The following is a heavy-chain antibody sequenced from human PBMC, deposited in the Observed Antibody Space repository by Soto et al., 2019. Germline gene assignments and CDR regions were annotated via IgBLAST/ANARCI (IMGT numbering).Heavy chain of an antibody. J-gene: IGHJ5*01. CDR3: ARQDIAVVIADAMRYNWFDS. V-gene: IGHV4-34*01. CDR2: INVSGST. CDR1: GGPFSGYY. Sequence: SETLSLTCAVYGGPFSGYYWTWIRQSPGKGLEWIGEINVSGSTNYKPSLKSRVIISLDTSKSQFSLKLSSVTAADTAVYYCARQDIAVVIADAMRYNWFDSWGQGTLVTVSS. D-gene: IGHD2-15*01.